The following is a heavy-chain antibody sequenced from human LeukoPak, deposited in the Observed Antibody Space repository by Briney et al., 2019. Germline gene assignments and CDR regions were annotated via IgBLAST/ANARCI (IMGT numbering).Heavy chain of an antibody. V-gene: IGHV3-7*01. CDR1: GFSFSSYG. CDR3: ARHNYDFWSVYMDV. Sequence: PGGSLRLSCAGSGFSFSSYGMHWVRQAPGKGLEWLANIKQDGSEKYYVDSVKGRFTISRDNAKNSLYLQMNSLRAEDTAVYYCARHNYDFWSVYMDVWGKGTTVTVSS. D-gene: IGHD3-3*01. J-gene: IGHJ6*03. CDR2: IKQDGSEK.